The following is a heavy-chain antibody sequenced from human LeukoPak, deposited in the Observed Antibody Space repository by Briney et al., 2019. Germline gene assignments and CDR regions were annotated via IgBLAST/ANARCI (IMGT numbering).Heavy chain of an antibody. CDR3: AKGSHGLDY. J-gene: IGHJ4*02. CDR2: ISYDGSNK. CDR1: GFTFSSYG. D-gene: IGHD1-26*01. Sequence: PGGSLRLSCAASGFTFSSYGMHWVRQAPGKGLEWVAVISYDGSNKYYADSVKGRFTISRDNSKNTLYLQMNSLRAEDTAVHYCAKGSHGLDYWGQGTLVTVSS. V-gene: IGHV3-30*18.